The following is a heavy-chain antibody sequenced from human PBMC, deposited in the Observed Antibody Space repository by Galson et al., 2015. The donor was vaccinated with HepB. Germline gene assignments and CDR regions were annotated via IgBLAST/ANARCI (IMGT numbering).Heavy chain of an antibody. CDR3: ARGSEYSDY. CDR2: FDPEDGET. Sequence: SVKVSCKVSGYTLTELSMHWVRQAPGKGLEWMGGFDPEDGETIYAQKFQGRVTITRDTSASTAYMELSSLRSEDTAVYYCARGSEYSDYWGQGTLVTVSS. D-gene: IGHD2/OR15-2a*01. CDR1: GYTLTELS. J-gene: IGHJ4*02. V-gene: IGHV1-24*01.